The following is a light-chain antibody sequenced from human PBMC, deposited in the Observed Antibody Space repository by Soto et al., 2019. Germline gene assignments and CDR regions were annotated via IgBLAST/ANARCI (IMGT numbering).Light chain of an antibody. J-gene: IGKJ2*01. Sequence: DIQMTQSPSTLSASLGDRVTITCLASQSISSWLAWYQQKTGKAPKLLIYKASSLESGVPSTFSGSGSGKEFTLTISSLQPDDFATYYCQQYNSYPYTFGQGTKVDIK. V-gene: IGKV1-5*03. CDR2: KAS. CDR1: QSISSW. CDR3: QQYNSYPYT.